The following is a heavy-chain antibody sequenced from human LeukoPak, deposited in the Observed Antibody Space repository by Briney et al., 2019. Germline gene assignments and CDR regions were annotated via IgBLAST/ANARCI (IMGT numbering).Heavy chain of an antibody. J-gene: IGHJ4*02. CDR3: ARRRDGNYFDY. CDR1: GGSISNYY. D-gene: IGHD5-24*01. CDR2: IYYSGST. V-gene: IGHV4-59*08. Sequence: SETLSLTCTVSGGSISNYYWTWIRQPPGKGLEWIGYIYYSGSTYYNPSLKSRVTISVDTSKNQFSLKLTSVTAADTAVYYCARRRDGNYFDYWGQGTPVTVCS.